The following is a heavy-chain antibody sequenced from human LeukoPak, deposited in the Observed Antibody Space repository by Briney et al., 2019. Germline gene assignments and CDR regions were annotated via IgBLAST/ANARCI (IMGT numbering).Heavy chain of an antibody. Sequence: GGSLRLSCAASGFSISTYWMSWVRQAPGKGLEWVANIKQDGSKKYYVDSVKSRFTMSRDNAKNSLYLQMSSLRAEDTAVYYCARGYCSGGVCYSIYFDYWGQGTLVTVSS. J-gene: IGHJ4*02. CDR1: GFSISTYW. CDR2: IKQDGSKK. CDR3: ARGYCSGGVCYSIYFDY. V-gene: IGHV3-7*01. D-gene: IGHD2-15*01.